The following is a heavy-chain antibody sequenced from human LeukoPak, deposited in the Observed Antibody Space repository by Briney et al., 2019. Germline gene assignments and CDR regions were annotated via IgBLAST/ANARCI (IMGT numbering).Heavy chain of an antibody. CDR2: IYLGGRT. CDR1: GDSISSSNW. CDR3: ARLGLDFGDYF. V-gene: IGHV4-4*02. J-gene: IGHJ4*02. Sequence: SETLSLTCAVSGDSISSSNWWSWARQPPGKGLEWIAEIYLGGRTNYNPSLKSRVTISVDTSNNQFSLSLRFVTAAGTAVYYCARLGLDFGDYFWGQGTLVTVSS. D-gene: IGHD4-17*01.